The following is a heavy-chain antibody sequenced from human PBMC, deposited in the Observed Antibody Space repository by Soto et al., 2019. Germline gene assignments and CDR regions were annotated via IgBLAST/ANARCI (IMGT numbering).Heavy chain of an antibody. Sequence: EVQLVESGGGLVLPGGSLRLSCAASGFTFSGYSMNWVRQAPGKGLEWVPYIASSSWNIYYADTVKGRFTISRDNAKNSLYLQMNSLRDEDTAVYYCARGPSAAAPLSDWFFDLWGRGTLVSVSS. J-gene: IGHJ2*01. CDR3: ARGPSAAAPLSDWFFDL. V-gene: IGHV3-48*02. CDR1: GFTFSGYS. CDR2: IASSSWNI. D-gene: IGHD2-2*01.